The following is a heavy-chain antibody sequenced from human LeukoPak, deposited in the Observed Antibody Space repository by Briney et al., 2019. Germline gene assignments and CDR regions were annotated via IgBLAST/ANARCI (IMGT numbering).Heavy chain of an antibody. D-gene: IGHD3-22*01. J-gene: IGHJ4*02. CDR2: IIPIFGTA. CDR3: VMASSGYYRDFDH. Sequence: SVKVSCKASGGTFSSYAISWVRQAPGQGLEWMGGIIPIFGTANYAQKFQGRVTITADESTSTAYMELSSLRSEDTAVYYCVMASSGYYRDFDHWGQGTLVTVSS. CDR1: GGTFSSYA. V-gene: IGHV1-69*13.